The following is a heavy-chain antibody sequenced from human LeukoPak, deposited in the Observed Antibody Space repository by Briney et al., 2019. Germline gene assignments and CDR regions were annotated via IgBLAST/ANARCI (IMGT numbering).Heavy chain of an antibody. Sequence: GGSLRLSCAASGFTFSDYYMSWIRQAPGKGLEWISYIHSRGSTTYYADSVKGRFTISRDNAKNTLYLQMNSLRAEDTAVYYCARVSYYYGSGSYRPTAVYYFDYWGQGTLVTVSS. V-gene: IGHV3-11*04. CDR3: ARVSYYYGSGSYRPTAVYYFDY. D-gene: IGHD3-10*01. CDR1: GFTFSDYY. J-gene: IGHJ4*02. CDR2: IHSRGSTT.